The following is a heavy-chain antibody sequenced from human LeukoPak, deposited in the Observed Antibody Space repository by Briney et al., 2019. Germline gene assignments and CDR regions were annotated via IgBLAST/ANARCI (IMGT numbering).Heavy chain of an antibody. CDR3: ASTNWVGPIAGDAFDI. D-gene: IGHD6-13*01. V-gene: IGHV1-2*02. CDR2: INPNSGGT. J-gene: IGHJ3*02. CDR1: GYTFTGYY. Sequence: ASVKVSCKASGYTFTGYYMHWVRQAPGQGLEWMGWINPNSGGTNYAQKFQGRVTMTRDTSISTAYMELSRLRSDATAVYYCASTNWVGPIAGDAFDIWGQGAMVTVSS.